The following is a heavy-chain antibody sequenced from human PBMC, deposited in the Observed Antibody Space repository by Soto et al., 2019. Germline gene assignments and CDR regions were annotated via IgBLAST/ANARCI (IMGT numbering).Heavy chain of an antibody. J-gene: IGHJ3*02. CDR3: ARTTFYDILTVYYPLAFDI. V-gene: IGHV5-51*01. D-gene: IGHD3-9*01. CDR2: IYPGDSDT. CDR1: GYSFTSYW. Sequence: GESLKISCKGSGYSFTSYWIGWVRQMPWKGLEWMGIIYPGDSDTRYSPSFQGQVTISADKSISTAYLQWSSLKASDTAMYYCARTTFYDILTVYYPLAFDIWGKGKMVTVPS.